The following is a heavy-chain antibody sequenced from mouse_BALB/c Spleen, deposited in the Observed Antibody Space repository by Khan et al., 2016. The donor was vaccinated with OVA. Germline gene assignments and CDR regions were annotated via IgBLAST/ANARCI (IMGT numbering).Heavy chain of an antibody. CDR3: ARQPYYHYYIMDY. CDR1: GFSLTDYG. D-gene: IGHD2-10*01. V-gene: IGHV2-6-1*01. CDR2: IWSDGTT. Sequence: QVQLKQSGPGLVAPSRSLSITCTISGFSLTDYGIHWVRQPPGKGLEWLMVIWSDGTTTYNSALKSRLSISKDNSKCQVFLKMNSLQTDDTAMYFYARQPYYHYYIMDYWGQGTSVTVSS. J-gene: IGHJ4*01.